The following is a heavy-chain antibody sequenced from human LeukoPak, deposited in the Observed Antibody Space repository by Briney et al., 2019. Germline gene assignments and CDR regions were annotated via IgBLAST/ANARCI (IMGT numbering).Heavy chain of an antibody. D-gene: IGHD3-3*01. CDR2: INHSGST. Sequence: PSETLSLTCAVYGGSFSGYYWSWIRQPPGKGLEWIGEINHSGSTNYNPSLKSRVTISVDTSKNQFSLKLSSVAAADTAVYYCASGDFLEWLLYDYWGQGTLVTASS. V-gene: IGHV4-34*01. CDR3: ASGDFLEWLLYDY. CDR1: GGSFSGYY. J-gene: IGHJ4*02.